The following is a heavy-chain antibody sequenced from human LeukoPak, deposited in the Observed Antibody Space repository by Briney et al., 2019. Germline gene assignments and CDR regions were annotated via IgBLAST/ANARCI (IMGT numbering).Heavy chain of an antibody. J-gene: IGHJ4*02. CDR1: GGSISTFY. D-gene: IGHD1-26*01. Sequence: SETLSLTCTVSGGSISTFYWSWIRQPAGKGLEWIGRIYTSGITYYNPSLKSRVTISVDTSKNQFSLNLSSVTAADTAVYYCARFSPRRVGATPDYWGQGTLVTVSS. V-gene: IGHV4-4*07. CDR3: ARFSPRRVGATPDY. CDR2: IYTSGIT.